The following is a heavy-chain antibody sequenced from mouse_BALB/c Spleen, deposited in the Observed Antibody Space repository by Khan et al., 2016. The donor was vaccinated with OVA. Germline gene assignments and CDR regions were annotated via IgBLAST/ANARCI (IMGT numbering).Heavy chain of an antibody. Sequence: EVQLQESGPGLVKPSQTVSLTCTVTGISITSGKYRWSWIRQFPGNKLEWIGNIYYSGTVTYNPSLTSRTTITSDTSKNHFFLEMNSLTAEDTATYYCARDYGGLYWFIDVWGAGTTVTVSS. CDR2: IYYSGTV. CDR3: ARDYGGLYWFIDV. CDR1: GISITSGKYR. V-gene: IGHV3-5*02. J-gene: IGHJ1*01. D-gene: IGHD1-1*02.